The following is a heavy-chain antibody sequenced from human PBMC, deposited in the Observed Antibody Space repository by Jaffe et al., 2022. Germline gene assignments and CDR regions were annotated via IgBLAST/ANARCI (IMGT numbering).Heavy chain of an antibody. J-gene: IGHJ6*03. Sequence: EVQLLESGGGLVQPGGSLRLSCAASGFTFSSYAMSWVRQAPGKGLEWVSAISGSGGSTYYADSVKGRFTISRDNSKNTLYLQMNSLRAEDTAVYYCAKDQGGYSYGLYYYYYYYMDVWGKGTTVTVSS. CDR1: GFTFSSYA. V-gene: IGHV3-23*01. CDR3: AKDQGGYSYGLYYYYYYYMDV. CDR2: ISGSGGST. D-gene: IGHD5-18*01.